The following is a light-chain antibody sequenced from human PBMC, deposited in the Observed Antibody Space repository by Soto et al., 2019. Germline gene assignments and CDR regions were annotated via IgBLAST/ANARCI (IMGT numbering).Light chain of an antibody. Sequence: QSALTQPASVSGSPGQSITISCTGTSSDVGGYNYVSWYQQHPGKAPKLMIYEVSNRPSWVSNRFSGSKSGNTASLTISGLQAEDEADYYCSSYTSSSTLRVFGGGTKVTVL. CDR1: SSDVGGYNY. J-gene: IGLJ2*01. V-gene: IGLV2-14*01. CDR3: SSYTSSSTLRV. CDR2: EVS.